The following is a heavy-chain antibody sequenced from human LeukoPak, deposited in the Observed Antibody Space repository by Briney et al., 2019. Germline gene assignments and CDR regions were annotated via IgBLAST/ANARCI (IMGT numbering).Heavy chain of an antibody. J-gene: IGHJ5*02. D-gene: IGHD1-20*01. Sequence: GSLRLSCAAYGFFVSENYVTWVRQPPGKGLEWIGEINHSGSTNYNPSLKSRVTISVDTSKNQFSLKLSSVTAADTAVYYCARHRRITGTTWVKWFDPWGQGTLVTVSS. CDR3: ARHRRITGTTWVKWFDP. CDR2: INHSGST. V-gene: IGHV4-34*01. CDR1: GFFVSENY.